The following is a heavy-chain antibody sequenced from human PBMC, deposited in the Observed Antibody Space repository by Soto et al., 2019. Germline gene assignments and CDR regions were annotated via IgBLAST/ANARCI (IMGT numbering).Heavy chain of an antibody. CDR2: ISGSGGST. CDR3: AKDGLVLVVAATPYFDY. Sequence: GGSLRLSCAASGFTFSSYAMSWVRQAPGKGLEWVSAISGSGGSTYYADSVKGRFTISRDNSKNTLYLQMNSLRAEDTAVYYCAKDGLVLVVAATPYFDYWGQGTLVTVSS. J-gene: IGHJ4*02. D-gene: IGHD2-15*01. V-gene: IGHV3-23*01. CDR1: GFTFSSYA.